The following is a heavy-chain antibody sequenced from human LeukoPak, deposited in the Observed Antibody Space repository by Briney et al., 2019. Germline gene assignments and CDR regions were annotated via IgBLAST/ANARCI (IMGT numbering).Heavy chain of an antibody. Sequence: GGSLRLSCAASGFTFSDYYMSWIRQAPGKGLEWVSYISSSGSTIYYADSVKGRFTISRDNSKNTLYLQMNSLRAEDTAVYYCAKDSQKAGWYYDILTGYYTDYYFDYWGQGTLVTVSS. CDR1: GFTFSDYY. J-gene: IGHJ4*02. CDR2: ISSSGSTI. V-gene: IGHV3-11*01. CDR3: AKDSQKAGWYYDILTGYYTDYYFDY. D-gene: IGHD3-9*01.